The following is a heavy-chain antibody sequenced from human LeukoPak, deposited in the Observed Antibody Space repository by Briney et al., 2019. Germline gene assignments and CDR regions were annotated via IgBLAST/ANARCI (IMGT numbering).Heavy chain of an antibody. CDR2: IRYDGSKE. Sequence: PGGSLGLSCAASGFTFTTYGMHWVRQAPGKGLEWVAFIRYDGSKEYFADSAKGRFTISRDNSKNTLYLLMGSLRPEDTAVYYCAKELGVAAAEEGFDMWGQGTTVTVSS. CDR3: AKELGVAAAEEGFDM. D-gene: IGHD6-13*01. CDR1: GFTFTTYG. J-gene: IGHJ3*02. V-gene: IGHV3-30*02.